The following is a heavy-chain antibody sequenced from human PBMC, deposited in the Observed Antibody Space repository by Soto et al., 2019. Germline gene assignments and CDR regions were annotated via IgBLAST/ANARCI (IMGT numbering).Heavy chain of an antibody. CDR2: ISAYNGNT. V-gene: IGHV1-18*01. CDR1: GYTLTSYG. J-gene: IGHJ6*02. CDR3: ASVGSVVVPAALQDYYYYYYGMDV. D-gene: IGHD2-2*01. Sequence: ASVKVSCKASGYTLTSYGISWVRQAPGQGLEWMGWISAYNGNTNYAQKLQGRVTMTTDTSTSTAYMELRSLRSDDTAVYYCASVGSVVVPAALQDYYYYYYGMDVWGQGTTVTVSS.